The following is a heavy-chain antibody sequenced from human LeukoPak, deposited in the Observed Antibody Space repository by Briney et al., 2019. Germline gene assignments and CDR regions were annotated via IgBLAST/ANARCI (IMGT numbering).Heavy chain of an antibody. CDR2: INSDGSST. CDR1: GFTFSNYW. CDR3: ARDLELVYYDSSGYDY. Sequence: PGGSLRLSCAASGFTFSNYWMHWVRQAPGKGLVWVSRINSDGSSTRYADSVKGRFTISRDNAKNTLYLQMNSLRAEDTAVYYCARDLELVYYDSSGYDYWGQGTLVIVSS. J-gene: IGHJ4*02. D-gene: IGHD3-22*01. V-gene: IGHV3-74*01.